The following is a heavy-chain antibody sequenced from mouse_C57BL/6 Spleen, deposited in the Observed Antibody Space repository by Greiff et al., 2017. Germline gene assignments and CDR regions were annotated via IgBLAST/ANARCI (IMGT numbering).Heavy chain of an antibody. D-gene: IGHD2-3*01. Sequence: VQLQQPGAELVKPGASVKLSCKASGYTFTSYWMHWVKQRPGRGLEWIGRIDPNSGGTKYNEKFKSTATLTVDKPSSTAYMQLSSRTAEDSAVYDCARSPAYDGYYPSWFAYWGQGTRVTVSA. CDR3: ARSPAYDGYYPSWFAY. CDR2: IDPNSGGT. V-gene: IGHV1-72*01. CDR1: GYTFTSYW. J-gene: IGHJ3*01.